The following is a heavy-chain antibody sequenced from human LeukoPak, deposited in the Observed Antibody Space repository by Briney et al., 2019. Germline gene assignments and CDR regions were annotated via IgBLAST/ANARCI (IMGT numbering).Heavy chain of an antibody. CDR3: VRNSGELGA. CDR2: IYSPVGT. D-gene: IGHD2-21*01. Sequence: GGSLTLSCAASGFTVSKHYMRGVGRAAGQGLEWVALIYSPVGTYYADSVKGRFTISRDNSKNTLHLQMNSLRADDTAVYYCVRNSGELGAWGQGTLVTVSS. CDR1: GFTVSKHY. J-gene: IGHJ5*02. V-gene: IGHV3-53*01.